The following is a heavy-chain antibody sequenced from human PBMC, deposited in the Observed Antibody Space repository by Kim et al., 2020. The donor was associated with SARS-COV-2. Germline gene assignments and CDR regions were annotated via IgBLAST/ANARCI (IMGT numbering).Heavy chain of an antibody. Sequence: ASVKVSCKASGYTFNSYGISWVRQAPGQGLEWMGWISDYSGKTNYAQNVQGRVTLTIDTSTNTAYMELRSLRSDDTAIYYCARDDGDYAIFDYWSQGTLVTASA. CDR1: GYTFNSYG. CDR3: ARDDGDYAIFDY. J-gene: IGHJ4*02. CDR2: ISDYSGKT. D-gene: IGHD4-17*01. V-gene: IGHV1-18*04.